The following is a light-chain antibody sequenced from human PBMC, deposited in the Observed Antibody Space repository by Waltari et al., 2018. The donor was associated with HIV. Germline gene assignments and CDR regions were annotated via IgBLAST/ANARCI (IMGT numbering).Light chain of an antibody. J-gene: IGKJ2*01. Sequence: DVVVSQSLDSLTLAVGERATLNCTSSQSLLYSPNNKTYLAWYQQKPRQPPNLLLYCASSRGSGVPDRCAGRGSETDFTLTVNSLQAEDGAVYCCQQYYLVPYTFDPGTKLEIK. V-gene: IGKV4-1*01. CDR2: CAS. CDR1: QSLLYSPNNKTY. CDR3: QQYYLVPYT.